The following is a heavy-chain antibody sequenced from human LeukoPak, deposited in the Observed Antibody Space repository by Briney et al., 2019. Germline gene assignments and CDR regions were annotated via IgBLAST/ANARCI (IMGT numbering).Heavy chain of an antibody. D-gene: IGHD1-20*01. J-gene: IGHJ3*02. CDR3: VMYTWGNVPDI. CDR1: GFTFDDYA. V-gene: IGHV3-43D*03. Sequence: GGTLRLSCAASGFTFDDYAMHWVRQAPGKGLEWVSLISWDGGSTYYADSVKGRFTISRDNAKNSLYLQMNSLRAEDTAVYFCVMYTWGNVPDIWGQGTLVTVSS. CDR2: ISWDGGST.